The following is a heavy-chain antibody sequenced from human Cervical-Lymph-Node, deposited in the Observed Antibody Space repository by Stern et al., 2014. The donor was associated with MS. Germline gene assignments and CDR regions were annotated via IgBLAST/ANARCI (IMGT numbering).Heavy chain of an antibody. CDR3: ARRIQPFDY. CDR1: GFTFSTYW. Sequence: EVQLVESGGGLVQPGGSLRLSCAASGFTFSTYWMTWVRQAPGKGLEWVANIKQDGSDQYYVDSVKGRCTISRDNAKNSLYLQMNGLRAEDTAVYYCARRIQPFDYWGQGTLVTVSS. J-gene: IGHJ4*02. D-gene: IGHD5-18*01. CDR2: IKQDGSDQ. V-gene: IGHV3-7*01.